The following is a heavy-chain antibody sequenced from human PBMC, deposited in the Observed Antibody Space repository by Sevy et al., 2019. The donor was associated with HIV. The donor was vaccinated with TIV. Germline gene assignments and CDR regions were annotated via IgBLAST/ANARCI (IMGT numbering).Heavy chain of an antibody. CDR1: GFTFSSYA. CDR3: ARVGGQAAPFDY. Sequence: GGSLRLSCAASGFTFSSYAMHWVRQAPGKGLEWVAVISYDGSNKYYADSVKGRFTMSRDNSKNTLYLQMNSLRAEDTAVYYCARVGGQAAPFDYWGQGTLVTVSS. D-gene: IGHD3-16*01. V-gene: IGHV3-30-3*01. CDR2: ISYDGSNK. J-gene: IGHJ4*02.